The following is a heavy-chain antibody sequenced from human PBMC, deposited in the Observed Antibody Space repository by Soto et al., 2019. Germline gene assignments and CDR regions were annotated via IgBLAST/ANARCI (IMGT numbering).Heavy chain of an antibody. CDR1: GFSLSTSGVG. CDR3: AHRPAYCSGGSCYSGVDH. Sequence: QITLKESGPTLVKPTQTLTLTCTFSGFSLSTSGVGVGWIRQPPGKALQWLALIYWHDDNRYSPSLKSRLTITKDTSNNPVVRTLTNMDPVDTATYYCAHRPAYCSGGSCYSGVDHWVQGTLVTVSS. CDR2: IYWHDDN. V-gene: IGHV2-5*01. D-gene: IGHD2-15*01. J-gene: IGHJ4*02.